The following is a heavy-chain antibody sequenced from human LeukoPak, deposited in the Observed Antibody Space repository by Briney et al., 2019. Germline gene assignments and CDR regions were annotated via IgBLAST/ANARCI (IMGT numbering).Heavy chain of an antibody. Sequence: SETLSLTCTVSDGSISSYYWSWIRQPPGKGLEWIRYIYYSGSTNYNPSLKSRVTISVDTSKNQFSLKLTSVTAADTAVYYCARGRYTYGNAFDYWGQGTLVTVSS. CDR1: DGSISSYY. CDR2: IYYSGST. D-gene: IGHD5-18*01. CDR3: ARGRYTYGNAFDY. J-gene: IGHJ4*02. V-gene: IGHV4-59*12.